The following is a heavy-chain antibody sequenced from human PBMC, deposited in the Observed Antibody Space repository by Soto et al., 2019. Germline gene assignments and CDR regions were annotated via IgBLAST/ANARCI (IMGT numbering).Heavy chain of an antibody. D-gene: IGHD3-9*01. CDR2: ISYDGSNK. CDR1: GFTFSSYG. J-gene: IGHJ6*02. V-gene: IGHV3-30*18. Sequence: PGGSLRLSCAASGFTFSSYGMHWVRQAPGKGLEWVAVISYDGSNKYYADSVKGRFTISRDNSKNTLYLQMNSLRAEDTAVYYCAKDIFDWSHLVPYYYYGMDVWGQGTTVTVSS. CDR3: AKDIFDWSHLVPYYYYGMDV.